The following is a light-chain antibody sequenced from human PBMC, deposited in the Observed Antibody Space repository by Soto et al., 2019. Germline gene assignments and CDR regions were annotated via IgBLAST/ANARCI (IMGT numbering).Light chain of an antibody. Sequence: TQSRSSLSGSVSDRVPITCRASQTISSWLAWYQQKPGKAPKLLIYKASTLKSGVPSRFSGSGSGTEFTLTISSLQPDDFATYYCQHYNSYSEAFGQGTK. CDR1: QTISSW. CDR2: KAS. V-gene: IGKV1-5*03. J-gene: IGKJ1*01. CDR3: QHYNSYSEA.